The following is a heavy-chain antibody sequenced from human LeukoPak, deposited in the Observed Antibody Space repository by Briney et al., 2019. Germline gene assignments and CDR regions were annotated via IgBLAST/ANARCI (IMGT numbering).Heavy chain of an antibody. D-gene: IGHD6-6*01. V-gene: IGHV3-23*01. CDR3: AKDSSSSNYYYGLDV. J-gene: IGHJ6*02. CDR2: ISGSGGNT. Sequence: GGSLRLSCAASGFTFSNYVMSWVRQAPGKGLEWVSSISGSGGNTNYADSVKGRFTISRDNSKNTLYLQMNSLRAEDTALCFCAKDSSSSNYYYGLDVWGQGTTVTVSS. CDR1: GFTFSNYV.